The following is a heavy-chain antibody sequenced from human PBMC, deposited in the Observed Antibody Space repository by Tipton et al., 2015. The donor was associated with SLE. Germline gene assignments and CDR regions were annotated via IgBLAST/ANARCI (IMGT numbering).Heavy chain of an antibody. CDR3: ARAQRLVRWFDP. D-gene: IGHD6-13*01. Sequence: LRLSCAASGFTFSDYYMSWIRQAPGKGLEWIGEINHSGSTNYNPSLKSRVTISVDTSKKQFSLKVSSVTAADTAVYYCARAQRLVRWFDPWGQGTLATVSS. J-gene: IGHJ5*02. V-gene: IGHV4-34*01. CDR2: INHSGST. CDR1: GFTFSDYY.